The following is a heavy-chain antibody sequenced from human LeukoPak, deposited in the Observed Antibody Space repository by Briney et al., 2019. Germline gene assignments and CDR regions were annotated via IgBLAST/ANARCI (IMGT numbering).Heavy chain of an antibody. CDR2: ISSSGSTI. V-gene: IGHV3-48*03. CDR3: ARKVGASEIDY. D-gene: IGHD1-26*01. J-gene: IGHJ4*02. Sequence: GGSLRLSCAASGFTFSSYEMNWVRQAPGKGLEWVSYISSSGSTIYYADSVKGRFTISRDNAKNSLYLQMNSLRAEDTAVYYCARKVGASEIDYWGQGTLVTVSS. CDR1: GFTFSSYE.